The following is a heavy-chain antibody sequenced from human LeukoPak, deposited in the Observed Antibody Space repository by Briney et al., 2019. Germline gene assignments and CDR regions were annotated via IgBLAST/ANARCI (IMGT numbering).Heavy chain of an antibody. CDR1: GGSIISYY. D-gene: IGHD6-19*01. Sequence: SETLSLTCTVSGGSIISYYWCWIRKPPGKGLEWIGYIYYSGYANYNPSLKSRVTLSVATSKNQFSLQMSSVTAADTADYYCARGQAVAGVWGQGTLVTVSS. J-gene: IGHJ4*02. CDR3: ARGQAVAGV. CDR2: IYYSGYA. V-gene: IGHV4-59*01.